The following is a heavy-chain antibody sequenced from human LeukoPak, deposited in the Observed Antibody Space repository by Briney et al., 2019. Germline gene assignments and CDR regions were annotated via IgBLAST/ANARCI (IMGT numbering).Heavy chain of an antibody. J-gene: IGHJ4*02. V-gene: IGHV4-30-4*01. Sequence: SETLSLTCTVSGGSISSGDYYWSWIRQPPGKGLEWIGYIYYSGSTYHNPSLKSRVTISVDTSKNQFSLKLSSVTAADTAVYYCARTQITVRSYYFDYWGQGTLVTVSS. CDR1: GGSISSGDYY. D-gene: IGHD4-11*01. CDR2: IYYSGST. CDR3: ARTQITVRSYYFDY.